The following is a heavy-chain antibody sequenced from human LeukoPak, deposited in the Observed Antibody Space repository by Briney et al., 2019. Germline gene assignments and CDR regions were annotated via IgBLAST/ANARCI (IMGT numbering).Heavy chain of an antibody. CDR1: GFTFSTYG. CDR2: TSYDGSNK. CDR3: AKPTLYSSGHYFDY. Sequence: GGSLRLSCAASGFTFSTYGMHWVRQAPGKGLEWVAATSYDGSNKYYADSVKGRFTISRDNSKNTLYLQMNSLRADDTAVYYCAKPTLYSSGHYFDYWGQGTLVSVPS. V-gene: IGHV3-30*18. D-gene: IGHD6-25*01. J-gene: IGHJ4*02.